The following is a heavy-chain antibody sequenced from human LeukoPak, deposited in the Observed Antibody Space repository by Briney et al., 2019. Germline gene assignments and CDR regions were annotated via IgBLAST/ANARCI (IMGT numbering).Heavy chain of an antibody. Sequence: SETLSLTCTVSGDSISNYHWTWIRQPAGKGLEWIGHLYSSGSTNYNPSLKSRVTISVDTSKNQFSLRLSSVTAADTAVYYCARVTGYVMEDYFDYWGQGTLVTVSS. CDR2: LYSSGST. D-gene: IGHD6-13*01. J-gene: IGHJ4*02. CDR1: GDSISNYH. V-gene: IGHV4-4*07. CDR3: ARVTGYVMEDYFDY.